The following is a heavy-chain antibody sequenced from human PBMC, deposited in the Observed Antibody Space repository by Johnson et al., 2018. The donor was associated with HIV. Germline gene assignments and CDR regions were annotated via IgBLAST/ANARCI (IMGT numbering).Heavy chain of an antibody. CDR3: ARGDFWSGYPDAFDI. CDR2: ISYDGSNK. Sequence: HVQLVESGGGVVQPGRSLRLSCAASGFTFSSYAMHWVRQAPGKGLEWVAVISYDGSNKYYADSVKGRFTISRDNSKNTLYLQMNSLRAEDTAVYYCARGDFWSGYPDAFDIWGQGTMVTVSS. V-gene: IGHV3-30*04. D-gene: IGHD3-3*01. CDR1: GFTFSSYA. J-gene: IGHJ3*02.